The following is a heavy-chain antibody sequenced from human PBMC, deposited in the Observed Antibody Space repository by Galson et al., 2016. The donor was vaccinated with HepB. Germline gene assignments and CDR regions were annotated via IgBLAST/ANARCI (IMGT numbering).Heavy chain of an antibody. J-gene: IGHJ4*02. CDR3: AAMTDY. CDR2: ISFDGSNK. Sequence: SLRLSCAASGFTFSNFGLHWVRQAPGKGLEWVAAISFDGSNKYYADSVKGRFTISRDNSKNTRYLQMNSLRAEDTAVYYCAAMTDYWGQGTLVTVSS. V-gene: IGHV3-30*03. CDR1: GFTFSNFG.